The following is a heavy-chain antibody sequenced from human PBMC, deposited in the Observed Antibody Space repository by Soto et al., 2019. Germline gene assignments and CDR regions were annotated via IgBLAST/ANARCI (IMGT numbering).Heavy chain of an antibody. V-gene: IGHV3-33*01. CDR2: IWHDGNNK. Sequence: GGSLRLSCAASGFTFSNYVMHWVRQAPGKGLEWVAIIWHDGNNKYYADSVRGRFIISRDNSKNRLYLKMNSLRAEDTAVYYCASDLVGASDSYGLDVWGQGSTVTVYS. D-gene: IGHD1-26*01. CDR1: GFTFSNYV. J-gene: IGHJ6*02. CDR3: ASDLVGASDSYGLDV.